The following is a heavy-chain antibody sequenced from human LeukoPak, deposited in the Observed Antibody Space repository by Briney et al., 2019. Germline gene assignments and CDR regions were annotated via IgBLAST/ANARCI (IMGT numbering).Heavy chain of an antibody. Sequence: GGSLRLSCAASGFTFSSYEMNWVRQAPGKGLEWVSYISSSGSTIYYADSVKGRLTVSRDNAKNSLYLQMNSLRAEDTAVYYCAELGITMIGGVWGKGTTVTISS. CDR3: AELGITMIGGV. D-gene: IGHD3-10*02. J-gene: IGHJ6*04. V-gene: IGHV3-48*03. CDR1: GFTFSSYE. CDR2: ISSSGSTI.